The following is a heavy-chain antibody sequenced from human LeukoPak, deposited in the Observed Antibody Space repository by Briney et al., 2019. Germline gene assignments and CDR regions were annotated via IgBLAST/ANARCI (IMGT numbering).Heavy chain of an antibody. J-gene: IGHJ1*01. CDR1: GYTVSSGY. D-gene: IGHD2-15*01. V-gene: IGHV4-4*09. Sequence: PSETLSLSCNVSGYTVSSGYWTWIRQSPAKGLEWIGFIYDNGVTDYNPSLKSRLIISLETSQNQFSLNLRSVSAADSAIYYCAGRGHRYSRDWGQGILVTVS. CDR3: AGRGHRYSRD. CDR2: IYDNGVT.